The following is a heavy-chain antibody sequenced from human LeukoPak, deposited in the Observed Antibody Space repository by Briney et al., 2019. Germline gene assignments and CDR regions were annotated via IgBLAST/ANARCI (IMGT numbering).Heavy chain of an antibody. CDR3: ARFSAAAHNWFDP. J-gene: IGHJ5*02. V-gene: IGHV4-34*01. Sequence: PSETLSLTCAVYGGSFSGYYWSWIRQPPGKGLEWIGEINHSGSTNYNPSLKSRVTISVDTFKNQFSLKLSSVTAADTAVYYCARFSAAAHNWFDPWGQGTLVTVSS. D-gene: IGHD2-2*01. CDR1: GGSFSGYY. CDR2: INHSGST.